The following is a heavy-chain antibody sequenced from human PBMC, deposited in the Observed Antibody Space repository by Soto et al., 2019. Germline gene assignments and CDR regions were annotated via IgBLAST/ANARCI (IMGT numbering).Heavy chain of an antibody. CDR2: ISYDGGEK. D-gene: IGHD3-10*01. CDR3: ARSDFYQGSETYYPTDY. Sequence: GGSLRLSCAASGFLFSTYAMHWVRQAPGKGLEWVAVISYDGGEKHYADSVGGRSTISRDNSENILFLQMHSLRVEDTAVYYCARSDFYQGSETYYPTDYWGLGTLVTVSS. CDR1: GFLFSTYA. V-gene: IGHV3-30*03. J-gene: IGHJ4*02.